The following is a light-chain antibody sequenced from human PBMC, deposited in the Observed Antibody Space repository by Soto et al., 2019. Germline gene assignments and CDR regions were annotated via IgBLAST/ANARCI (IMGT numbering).Light chain of an antibody. V-gene: IGLV2-23*01. CDR1: SSDVGSYNL. CDR3: CSYAGSSNCV. Sequence: QSVLTQPASVSGSPGQSITISCTGTSSDVGSYNLVSWYQQHPAKAPKLMIYEGSKRPSGVSNRFSGSKSGNTASLTISGLQAEDEADYFCCSYAGSSNCVCGTGTKGTVL. J-gene: IGLJ1*01. CDR2: EGS.